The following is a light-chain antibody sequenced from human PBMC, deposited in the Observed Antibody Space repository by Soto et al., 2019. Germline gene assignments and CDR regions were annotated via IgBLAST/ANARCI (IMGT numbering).Light chain of an antibody. V-gene: IGKV3-20*01. J-gene: IGKJ5*01. Sequence: EILLTQSPGTLCLSPGERATLSCRASQSIAGSYLAWYQQKPGQAPRLLIYGASSRATGIPDRFSGSGSGTDFTLTISRLEPEDFAVYYCQQYGSSLITFGQGTRLEIK. CDR2: GAS. CDR3: QQYGSSLIT. CDR1: QSIAGSY.